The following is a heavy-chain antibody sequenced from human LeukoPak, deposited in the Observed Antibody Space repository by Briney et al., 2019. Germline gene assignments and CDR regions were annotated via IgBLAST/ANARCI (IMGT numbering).Heavy chain of an antibody. CDR2: INPDTGGT. V-gene: IGHV1-2*02. J-gene: IGHJ4*02. Sequence: ASVKVSCKASGYTFIGHYMHCVRQAPGQWLEWMGWINPDTGGTSYAQRFQGRVTMTRDTSISTAYMELSRLTSDDTAVYYCAIGGEVCSSTRCYLGHEYWGQGTLVTVSS. CDR1: GYTFIGHY. D-gene: IGHD2-2*01. CDR3: AIGGEVCSSTRCYLGHEY.